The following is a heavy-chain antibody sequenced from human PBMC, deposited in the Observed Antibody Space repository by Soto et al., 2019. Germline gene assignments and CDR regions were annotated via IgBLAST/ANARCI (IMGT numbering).Heavy chain of an antibody. Sequence: GGSLRLSCAASGFIFSDYGMHWVRQAPGKGLEWVAVIWYDGSNKYFADSVKGRFTISRDNSKNTLCLQMNSLRAEDTALYYCARDFRPYSSSWPSFDHWGQGTLVTVSS. D-gene: IGHD6-13*01. J-gene: IGHJ4*02. CDR1: GFIFSDYG. V-gene: IGHV3-33*01. CDR2: IWYDGSNK. CDR3: ARDFRPYSSSWPSFDH.